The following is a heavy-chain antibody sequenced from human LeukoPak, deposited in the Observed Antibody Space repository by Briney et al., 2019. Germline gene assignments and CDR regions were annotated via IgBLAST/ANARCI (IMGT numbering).Heavy chain of an antibody. J-gene: IGHJ4*02. CDR3: ARDDSSGYYYFSY. D-gene: IGHD3-22*01. CDR1: GFTFTNYA. CDR2: IYSGGIT. V-gene: IGHV3-23*03. Sequence: GGSLRLSCAASGFTFTNYAMSWVRQAPGKGLEWVSVIYSGGITYYADSVKGGFTISRDTSKNTLNLQMNSLRAEDTAVYYCARDDSSGYYYFSYWGQGTLVTVSS.